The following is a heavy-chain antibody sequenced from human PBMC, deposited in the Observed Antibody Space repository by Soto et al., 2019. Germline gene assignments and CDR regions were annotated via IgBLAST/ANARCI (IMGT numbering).Heavy chain of an antibody. V-gene: IGHV4-34*01. CDR3: ARGTQWLADYYYYGMDV. J-gene: IGHJ6*02. Sequence: SETLSLTCAVYGGSFSGYYWSWIRQPPGKGLEWIGEINHSGSTNYNPSLKSRVTISVDTSKNQFSLKLSSVTAADTAVYYCARGTQWLADYYYYGMDVWGQGTTVTVSS. CDR2: INHSGST. CDR1: GGSFSGYY. D-gene: IGHD6-19*01.